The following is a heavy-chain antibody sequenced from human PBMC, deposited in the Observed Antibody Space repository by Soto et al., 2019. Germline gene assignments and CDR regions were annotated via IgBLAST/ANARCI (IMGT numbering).Heavy chain of an antibody. J-gene: IGHJ6*02. CDR1: GFTFGTYE. D-gene: IGHD6-6*01. CDR2: ISRSGSTI. CDR3: ARDPSLSSSSYLSYYYGMDV. Sequence: EVQLVESGGGLVQPGGSLRLSCAASGFTFGTYEMNWVRQAPGKGLEWVSYISRSGSTIYYADSVKGRFTISRDNAKNSLYLQLNSLRAEDTAVYYCARDPSLSSSSYLSYYYGMDVWSQGTTVTVSS. V-gene: IGHV3-48*03.